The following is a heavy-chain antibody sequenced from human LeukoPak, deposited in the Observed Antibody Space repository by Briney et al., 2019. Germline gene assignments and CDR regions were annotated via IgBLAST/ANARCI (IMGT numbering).Heavy chain of an antibody. V-gene: IGHV6-1*01. CDR3: ARGTPSEQWRVYFDY. D-gene: IGHD6-19*01. CDR2: TYYRSKWYN. Sequence: SQTLSLTCAISGGSVSSNSAAWNWIRQSPSRGLEWLGRTYYRSKWYNDYAVSVKSRITINPDTSKNQFSLQLNSVTPEDTAVYYCARGTPSEQWRVYFDYWGQGTLITVSS. J-gene: IGHJ4*02. CDR1: GGSVSSNSAA.